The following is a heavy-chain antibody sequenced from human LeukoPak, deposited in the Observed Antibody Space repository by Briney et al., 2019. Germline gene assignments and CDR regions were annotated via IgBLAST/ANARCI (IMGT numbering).Heavy chain of an antibody. CDR2: IIPILGIA. CDR1: GYTFTSYA. D-gene: IGHD3-22*01. CDR3: ARDPGLIVVSPFDY. Sequence: SVKVSCKASGYTFTSYAMNWVRQAPGQGLEWMGRIIPILGIANYAQKFQGRVTITADKSTSTAYMELSSLRSEDTAVYYCARDPGLIVVSPFDYWGQGTLVTVSS. J-gene: IGHJ4*02. V-gene: IGHV1-69*04.